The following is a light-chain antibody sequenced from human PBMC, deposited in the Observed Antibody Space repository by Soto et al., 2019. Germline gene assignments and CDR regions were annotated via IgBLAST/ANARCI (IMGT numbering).Light chain of an antibody. V-gene: IGKV3D-15*01. J-gene: IGKJ4*01. CDR3: QQYNDWPLT. CDR2: DAS. CDR1: QGVSRK. Sequence: DIVMTQSPPTLSVAPGERVTLSCRASQGVSRKLAWYQHKPGQAPRLLIHDASNRATGIPARFSGSGSGTEFTLTINSLQSEDVAVYYCQQYNDWPLTFGGGTKVDI.